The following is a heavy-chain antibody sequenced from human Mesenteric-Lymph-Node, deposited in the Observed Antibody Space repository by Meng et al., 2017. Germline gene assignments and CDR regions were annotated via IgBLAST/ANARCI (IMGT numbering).Heavy chain of an antibody. Sequence: GESLKISCQGYGYTFSNYWIGWVRQMPGKGLEWIGIIYPCASESRYRPYLQGQVTISADTSRSTVYLERDSLKASDTALYYCARLMWGRRGVVIWSSEYYAMDVWGQGTMVTVSS. D-gene: IGHD3-10*01. V-gene: IGHV5-51*01. CDR3: ARLMWGRRGVVIWSSEYYAMDV. CDR2: IYPCASES. J-gene: IGHJ6*02. CDR1: GYTFSNYW.